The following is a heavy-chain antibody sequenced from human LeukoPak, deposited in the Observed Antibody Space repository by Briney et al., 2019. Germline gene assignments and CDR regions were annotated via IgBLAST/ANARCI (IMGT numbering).Heavy chain of an antibody. V-gene: IGHV1-18*01. D-gene: IGHD1-26*01. CDR1: GYTFTSYG. CDR3: ARGTSIVDLDY. J-gene: IGHJ4*02. Sequence: ASVKVSCKASGYTFTSYGISWVRQAPGQGLEWMGWINTYNGNTNYAQKLQGRVTMTSDTSTSTAYMELRSLRSDDTAVYYCARGTSIVDLDYWGQGTLVTVSS. CDR2: INTYNGNT.